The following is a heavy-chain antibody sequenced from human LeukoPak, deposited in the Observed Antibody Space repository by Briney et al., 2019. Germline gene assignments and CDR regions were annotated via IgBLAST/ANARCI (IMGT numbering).Heavy chain of an antibody. V-gene: IGHV5-10-1*01. CDR1: GYSFTTYW. CDR2: IDPTDSYT. D-gene: IGHD6-25*01. Sequence: GESLKISCKGSGYSFTTYWISWVRQMPGKGLEWMGRIDPTDSYTSYSPSFQGHVTMSADRSISTAYLQWSSLKASDTALYYCARQAVDYYYGMDVLGQGTTVTVSS. CDR3: ARQAVDYYYGMDV. J-gene: IGHJ6*02.